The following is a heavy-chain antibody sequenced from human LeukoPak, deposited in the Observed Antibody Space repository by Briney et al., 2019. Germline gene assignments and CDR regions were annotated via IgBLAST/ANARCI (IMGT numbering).Heavy chain of an antibody. CDR3: AKAHARYYFDRSGFPGGMDV. J-gene: IGHJ6*02. CDR2: TSYDGSTT. D-gene: IGHD3-22*01. Sequence: PGGSLRLSCAGSGFTFISFGLHWVRQAPGKGLEWVAVTSYDGSTTYYADSVKGRFTISRDNPKNTLYLQMNSLRVEDTAVYYCAKAHARYYFDRSGFPGGMDVWGQGTTVTVSS. V-gene: IGHV3-30*18. CDR1: GFTFISFG.